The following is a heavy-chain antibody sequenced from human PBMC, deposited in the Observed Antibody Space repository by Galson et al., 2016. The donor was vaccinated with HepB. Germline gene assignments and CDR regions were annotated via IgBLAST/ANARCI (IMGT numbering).Heavy chain of an antibody. CDR1: GFTFSDYA. J-gene: IGHJ4*02. CDR2: ITGGSTNT. D-gene: IGHD3-10*01. Sequence: SLRLSCAASGFTFSDYAMSWVRQAPGKGLEWVSTITGGSTNTYYADSVKAQFAISRDNSKNMLFLQMTSLRAEDTAVYYCAKYGSTSRPYYLDSRGQGTLVTVSS. V-gene: IGHV3-23*01. CDR3: AKYGSTSRPYYLDS.